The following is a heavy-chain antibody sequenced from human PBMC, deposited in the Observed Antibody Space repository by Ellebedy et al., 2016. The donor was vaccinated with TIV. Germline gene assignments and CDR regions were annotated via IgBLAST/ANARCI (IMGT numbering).Heavy chain of an antibody. CDR1: SGSIASYH. CDR3: ARGRTARGWLDP. J-gene: IGHJ5*02. D-gene: IGHD5-24*01. CDR2: IYYSGTT. V-gene: IGHV4-59*08. Sequence: MPSETLSLTCTVSSGSIASYHWNWIRQPPGKGLEWIGHIYYSGTTNYNPSLNSRVTMSVDSSKNQFSLKLNSVTAGDTAYYYCARGRTARGWLDPWGQGTLVTVSS.